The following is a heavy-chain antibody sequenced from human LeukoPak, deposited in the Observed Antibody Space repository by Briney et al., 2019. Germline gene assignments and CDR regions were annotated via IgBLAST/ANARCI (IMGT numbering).Heavy chain of an antibody. D-gene: IGHD3-22*01. V-gene: IGHV1-69*13. CDR1: GGTFSSYA. J-gene: IGHJ4*02. CDR2: IIPIFGTA. Sequence: AASVKVSCKASGGTFSSYAISWVRQAPGQGLEWVGGIIPIFGTANYAQKFQGRVTITADESTSTAYMELSSLRSEDTAVYYCARGVIRNYYDSALPTYYFDYWGQGTLVTVSS. CDR3: ARGVIRNYYDSALPTYYFDY.